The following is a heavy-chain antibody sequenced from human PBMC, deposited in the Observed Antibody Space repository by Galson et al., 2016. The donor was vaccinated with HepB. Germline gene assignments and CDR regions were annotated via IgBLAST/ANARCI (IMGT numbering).Heavy chain of an antibody. V-gene: IGHV4-30-2*01. D-gene: IGHD6-25*01. Sequence: TLSLTCAVSGAFISSGGYSWNWIRQPPGKGLEWVGYIYHSGSAFYNPPLNSRVTISVDRSKNQFSLRLTSVTAADTAVYYCARGKSALDPWGQGTLVTVSS. J-gene: IGHJ5*02. CDR1: GAFISSGGYS. CDR2: IYHSGSA. CDR3: ARGKSALDP.